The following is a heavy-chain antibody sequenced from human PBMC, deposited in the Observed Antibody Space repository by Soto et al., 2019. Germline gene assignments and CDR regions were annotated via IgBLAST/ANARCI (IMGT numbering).Heavy chain of an antibody. V-gene: IGHV3-23*01. CDR2: IRGALVTT. D-gene: IGHD1-26*01. Sequence: EMQLLESGGGLVQPGGALKLSGATSGFTFSDHAMHWVRQAPGEGLEWFSGIRGALVTTPYADSVKGRLTISRDNSKNMLYLQMTSLRAEDTAIYYCVKEGKMGVEGFDFWGQGTLVTVSS. CDR1: GFTFSDHA. J-gene: IGHJ4*02. CDR3: VKEGKMGVEGFDF.